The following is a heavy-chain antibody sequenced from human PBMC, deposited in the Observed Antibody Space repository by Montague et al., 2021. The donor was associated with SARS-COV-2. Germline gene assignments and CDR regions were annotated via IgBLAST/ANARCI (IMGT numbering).Heavy chain of an antibody. D-gene: IGHD2-8*01. Sequence: SQRLSCAASGFSFSSFSMHWVRQAPGKGLESLAVVSTDVNEKYYSGSVRGRFTISRDNSKNTVSLQVNSLRVEDTAVYYCVRDPGMNGLDIWGQGTRVTVSS. J-gene: IGHJ3*02. CDR1: GFSFSSFS. V-gene: IGHV3-30*04. CDR3: VRDPGMNGLDI. CDR2: VSTDVNEK.